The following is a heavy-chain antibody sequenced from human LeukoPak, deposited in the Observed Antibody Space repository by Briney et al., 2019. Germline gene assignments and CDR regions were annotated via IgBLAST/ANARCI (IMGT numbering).Heavy chain of an antibody. CDR2: INHSGST. CDR1: GGSFSGYY. V-gene: IGHV4-34*01. J-gene: IGHJ6*02. D-gene: IGHD3-16*02. Sequence: SETLPLTCAVYGGSFSGYYWSWIRQPPGKGLEWIGEINHSGSTNYNPSLKSRVTISVGTSKNQFSLKLSSVTAADTAVYYCARVRARDDYVWGSYRPRYYYYGMDVWGQGTTVTVSS. CDR3: ARVRARDDYVWGSYRPRYYYYGMDV.